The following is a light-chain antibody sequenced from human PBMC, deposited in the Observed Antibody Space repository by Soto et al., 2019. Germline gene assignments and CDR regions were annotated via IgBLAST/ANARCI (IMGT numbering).Light chain of an antibody. CDR3: QQFYSPPYT. CDR2: WAS. J-gene: IGKJ2*01. CDR1: QSVLHSSNNKNY. V-gene: IGKV4-1*01. Sequence: DIVMTQSPDSLAVSLGEKATINCKSSQSVLHSSNNKNYLAWYQQRPGQPPKLVTNWASTRESGVPDRFSGSGSGTHFSLTISSLQAEDVAVSYCQQFYSPPYTFGQGTTLEIK.